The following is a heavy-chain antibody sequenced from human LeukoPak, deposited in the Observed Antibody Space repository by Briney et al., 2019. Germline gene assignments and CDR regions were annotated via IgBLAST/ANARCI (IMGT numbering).Heavy chain of an antibody. Sequence: ASVKVSCKASGYTFTSYDINWVRQATGQGLEWMGWMNPNSGNTGYAQKFQGRVTMTRNTSISTAYMELGSLRSEDTAVYYCARAQYSGSYPEIWGQGTLVTVSS. CDR2: MNPNSGNT. CDR1: GYTFTSYD. V-gene: IGHV1-8*01. D-gene: IGHD5-12*01. CDR3: ARAQYSGSYPEI. J-gene: IGHJ4*02.